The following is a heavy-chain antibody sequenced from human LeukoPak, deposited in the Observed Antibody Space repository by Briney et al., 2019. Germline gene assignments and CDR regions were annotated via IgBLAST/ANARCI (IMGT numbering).Heavy chain of an antibody. V-gene: IGHV3-11*06. CDR1: GFTFSDYY. D-gene: IGHD5-12*01. CDR2: ISSSSSYI. Sequence: GGSLRLSCAASGFTFSDYYMSWIRQAPGKGLEWVSSISSSSSYIYYADSVKGRFTISRDNAKNSLYLQMNSLRAKDTAVYYCARDGFRGYDFDYWGQGTLVTVSS. CDR3: ARDGFRGYDFDY. J-gene: IGHJ4*02.